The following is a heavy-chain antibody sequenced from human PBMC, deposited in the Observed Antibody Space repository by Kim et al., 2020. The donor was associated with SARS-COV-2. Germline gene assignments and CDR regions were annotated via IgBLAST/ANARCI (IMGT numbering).Heavy chain of an antibody. D-gene: IGHD6-13*01. CDR2: IYYSGST. J-gene: IGHJ6*02. V-gene: IGHV4-59*01. CDR1: GGSISSYY. CDR3: ARDSPRGAAAGSPYGMDV. Sequence: SETLSLTCTVSGGSISSYYWSWIRQPPGKGREWSGYIYYSGSTNYNPSLKSRVTISVDTSKNQFSLKLSSVTAADTAVYYCARDSPRGAAAGSPYGMDVWGQGTTVTVSS.